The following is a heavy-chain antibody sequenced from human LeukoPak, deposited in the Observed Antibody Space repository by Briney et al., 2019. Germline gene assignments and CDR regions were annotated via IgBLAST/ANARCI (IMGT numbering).Heavy chain of an antibody. CDR2: ISSSSSYI. J-gene: IGHJ4*02. Sequence: PGGSLRLSCAASGFTFSSYSMNWVRQAPGKGLEWVSSISSSSSYIYYADSVKGRFTISRDNAKNPLYLQMNSLRAEDTAVYYCARGWNYGSGSYSFDYWGQGTLVTVSS. V-gene: IGHV3-21*01. D-gene: IGHD3-10*01. CDR3: ARGWNYGSGSYSFDY. CDR1: GFTFSSYS.